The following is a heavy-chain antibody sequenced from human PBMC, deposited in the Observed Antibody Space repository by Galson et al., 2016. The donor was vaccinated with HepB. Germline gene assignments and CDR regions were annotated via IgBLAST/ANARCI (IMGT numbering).Heavy chain of an antibody. CDR2: IYQTGTA. V-gene: IGHV4-4*02. CDR1: GASISNDYW. J-gene: IGHJ4*02. Sequence: ETLSLTCAVSGASISNDYWWSWVRQSPEKGFGWLGEIYQTGTANYNPSFTRRATISVDTSKNQISLRLDSVTAADTAVYYCARGTLGTSATMAFDYWGQGTLVTVSS. D-gene: IGHD4/OR15-4a*01. CDR3: ARGTLGTSATMAFDY.